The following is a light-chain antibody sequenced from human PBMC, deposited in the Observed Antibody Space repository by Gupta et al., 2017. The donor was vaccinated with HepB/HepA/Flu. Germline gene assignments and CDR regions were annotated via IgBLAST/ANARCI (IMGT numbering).Light chain of an antibody. CDR1: QSVSSSY. V-gene: IGKV3-20*01. J-gene: IGKJ2*03. CDR3: QQYGSSRYS. Sequence: EIVLTQSPDTLSLSPGQRATLSCRASQSVSSSYFAWYQQKPGQAPRLLMYGASNRAIGIPDRFSGSGSGTDFTLTISRLEAEDFAVYYCQQYGSSRYSFGQGTKLEI. CDR2: GAS.